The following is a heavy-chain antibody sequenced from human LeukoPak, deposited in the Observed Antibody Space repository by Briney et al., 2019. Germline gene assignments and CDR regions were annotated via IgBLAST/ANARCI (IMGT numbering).Heavy chain of an antibody. V-gene: IGHV4-39*01. Sequence: SETLSLTCTVSGGSISSSSCYWGWIRQPPGKGLEWIGSIYYSGSTYYNPSLKSRVTISVDTSKNQFSLKLSSVTAADTAVYYCARQDYDYVWGSYRFWGQGTLVTVSS. D-gene: IGHD3-16*02. CDR2: IYYSGST. J-gene: IGHJ4*02. CDR3: ARQDYDYVWGSYRF. CDR1: GGSISSSSCY.